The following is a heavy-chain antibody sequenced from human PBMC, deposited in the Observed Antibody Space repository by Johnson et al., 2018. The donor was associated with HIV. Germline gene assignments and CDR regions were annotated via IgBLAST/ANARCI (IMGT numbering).Heavy chain of an antibody. V-gene: IGHV3-30*02. J-gene: IGHJ3*02. CDR2: IRYDGSNK. Sequence: QVQLVESGGGVVQPGGSLRLSCEGSGFTFSSYGMHWVRQAPGKGLEWVSFIRYDGSNKYYADSVKGRFTISRDNSKNTVYLQMNSLRPEDTAVYYCAKDLVFYVPRSESYYKVFFAFDIWGQGTMVTVSS. D-gene: IGHD3-10*01. CDR3: AKDLVFYVPRSESYYKVFFAFDI. CDR1: GFTFSSYG.